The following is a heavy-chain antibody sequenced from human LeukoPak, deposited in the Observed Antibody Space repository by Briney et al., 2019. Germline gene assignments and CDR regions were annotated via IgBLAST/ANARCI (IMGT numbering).Heavy chain of an antibody. CDR3: ARGVLNPQLYGY. CDR2: INQDGSEK. Sequence: GGSLRLSCAASGFTFSTYSVNWVRQAPGKGLEWVANINQDGSEKYYVDSVKGRFTISRDNAKNSVYLQMNSLRAEDTAVYYCARGVLNPQLYGYWGQGTLVTVSS. J-gene: IGHJ4*02. D-gene: IGHD2-2*01. CDR1: GFTFSTYS. V-gene: IGHV3-7*01.